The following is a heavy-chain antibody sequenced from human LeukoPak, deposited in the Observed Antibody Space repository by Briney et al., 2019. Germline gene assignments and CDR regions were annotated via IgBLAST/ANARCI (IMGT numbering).Heavy chain of an antibody. Sequence: GRSLRLSCAASGSTFSSYGMHWVRQAPGKGLEWVAVISYDGSNKYYADSVKGRFTISRDNSKNTLYLQMNSLRAEDTAVYYCAKDLDPITAAGIDYWGQGTLVTVSS. J-gene: IGHJ4*02. CDR1: GSTFSSYG. CDR3: AKDLDPITAAGIDY. CDR2: ISYDGSNK. D-gene: IGHD6-13*01. V-gene: IGHV3-30*18.